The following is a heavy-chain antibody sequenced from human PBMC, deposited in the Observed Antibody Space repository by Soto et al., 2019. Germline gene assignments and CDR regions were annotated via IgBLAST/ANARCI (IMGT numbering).Heavy chain of an antibody. Sequence: QVQLVQSGAEVKKPGSSVKVSCKASGGTFSTYAISWVRQAPGQGLEWMGGIIPIFGTANYAQKFQGRVTITADESTSTTYMALSSLRSEDTAVFYCPRGKEGYNSRDFDYWGQGTLVTVSS. CDR2: IIPIFGTA. D-gene: IGHD6-13*01. V-gene: IGHV1-69*12. CDR1: GGTFSTYA. J-gene: IGHJ4*02. CDR3: PRGKEGYNSRDFDY.